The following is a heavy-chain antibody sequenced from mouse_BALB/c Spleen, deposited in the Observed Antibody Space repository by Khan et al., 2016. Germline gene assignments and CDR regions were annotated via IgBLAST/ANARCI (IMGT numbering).Heavy chain of an antibody. J-gene: IGHJ4*01. CDR3: ARYDCSSYLRGMDY. Sequence: VQLKESGPSLVKPSQALSLTCSVTGDSITSGYWNWIRKFPGIKLEYMGYITYSGSTYYNPSLKSRISITRDTSKNQYFLQLISVTTEDTATYYCARYDCSSYLRGMDYWGQGTSVTVSS. D-gene: IGHD1-1*01. CDR1: GDSITSGY. CDR2: ITYSGST. V-gene: IGHV3-8*02.